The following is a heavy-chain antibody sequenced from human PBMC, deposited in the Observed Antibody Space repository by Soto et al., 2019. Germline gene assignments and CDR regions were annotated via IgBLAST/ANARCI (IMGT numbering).Heavy chain of an antibody. J-gene: IGHJ6*02. CDR2: ISYDGSNK. CDR1: GFTFSSYA. CDR3: AKDGYSGSYYKDYYYYGMDV. V-gene: IGHV3-30-3*01. D-gene: IGHD1-26*01. Sequence: PGGSLRLSCAASGFTFSSYAMHWVRQAPGKGLEWVAVISYDGSNKYYADSVKGRFTISRDNSKNTLYLQMNSLRAEDTAVYYCAKDGYSGSYYKDYYYYGMDVWGQGTTVTVSS.